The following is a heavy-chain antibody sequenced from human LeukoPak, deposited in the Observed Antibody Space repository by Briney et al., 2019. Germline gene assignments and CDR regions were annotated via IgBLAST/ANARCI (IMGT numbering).Heavy chain of an antibody. J-gene: IGHJ4*02. D-gene: IGHD3-22*01. CDR1: GYTLTGYY. CDR2: INPNSGGT. Sequence: GASVKVSCKASGYTLTGYYMHWVRQAPGQGLEWMGWINPNSGGTNYAQKLQGRVTMARDTSISTAYMELSRLRSDDTAVYYCARELNYYDSSGYYYWGQGTLVTVSS. CDR3: ARELNYYDSSGYYY. V-gene: IGHV1-2*02.